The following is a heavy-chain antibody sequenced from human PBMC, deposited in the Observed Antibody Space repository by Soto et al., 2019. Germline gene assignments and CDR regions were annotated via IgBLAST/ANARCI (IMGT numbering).Heavy chain of an antibody. D-gene: IGHD3-10*01. CDR1: GGSISSGGYY. J-gene: IGHJ6*02. CDR2: IYHNGTT. Sequence: ASETLSLTCTVSGGSISSGGYYWSWIRQHPGKGLKWIGYIYHNGTTYYNTSLNSRVTISVDTPKNHFSLKLSSVTVADTAVYYCARRGYGPGFPYYYGMDVWGQGTTVT. CDR3: ARRGYGPGFPYYYGMDV. V-gene: IGHV4-31*03.